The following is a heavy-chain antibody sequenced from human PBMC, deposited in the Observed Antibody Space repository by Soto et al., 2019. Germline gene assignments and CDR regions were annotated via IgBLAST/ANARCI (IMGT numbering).Heavy chain of an antibody. D-gene: IGHD6-6*01. CDR2: LNSDGSST. Sequence: EVQLVESGGGLVQPGGSLRLSCAGSGFTFSDYWMYWVRQAPGKGLVWVSRLNSDGSSTNYADSVKGRFTISRDNAKNTLYLQMNSLRAEDTAVYYCARSLNIATRPPWGYFYGMDVWGQVTTVTVSS. V-gene: IGHV3-74*01. J-gene: IGHJ6*02. CDR1: GFTFSDYW. CDR3: ARSLNIATRPPWGYFYGMDV.